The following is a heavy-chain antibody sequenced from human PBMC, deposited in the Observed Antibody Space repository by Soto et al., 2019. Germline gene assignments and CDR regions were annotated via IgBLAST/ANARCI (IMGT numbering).Heavy chain of an antibody. D-gene: IGHD3-22*01. CDR2: MDWNRGGI. J-gene: IGHJ5*02. Sequence: SLMLSCAAPGFTFDGYARHWIGQAAGEGLEWVSGMDWNRGGIDYSDSVKGRFTISRDNSKNTLDLQMTSLRAADTAVYYCAKGNYDTSGLSLNWFDPWGPGT. CDR1: GFTFDGYA. V-gene: IGHV3-9*01. CDR3: AKGNYDTSGLSLNWFDP.